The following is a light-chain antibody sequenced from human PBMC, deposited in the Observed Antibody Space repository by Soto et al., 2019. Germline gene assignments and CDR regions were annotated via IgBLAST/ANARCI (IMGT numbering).Light chain of an antibody. J-gene: IGKJ5*01. CDR3: QQYGSSIT. CDR2: LGS. V-gene: IGKV2-28*01. Sequence: DIVMTQSPLSLPVTPGEPASISCRSSQSLLHDNGKNYMDWYVQKPGQSPQLLIYLGSNRASGVPDRFSGSGSGTDFTLTISRLEPEDFAVYYCQQYGSSITFGQGTRLEIK. CDR1: QSLLHDNGKNY.